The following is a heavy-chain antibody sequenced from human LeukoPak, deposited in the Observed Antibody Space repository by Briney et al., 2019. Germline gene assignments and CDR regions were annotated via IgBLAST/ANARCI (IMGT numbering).Heavy chain of an antibody. CDR2: TYYSGST. V-gene: IGHV4-59*01. D-gene: IGHD3-10*01. CDR3: ATMVRGVIITPFSWFDP. CDR1: GGSISSYY. Sequence: PSETLSLTCTVSGGSISSYYWSWIRQPPGKGLEWIGYTYYSGSTNYNPSLKSRVTISVDTSKNQFSLKLSSVTAADTAVYYCATMVRGVIITPFSWFDPWGQGTLVTVSS. J-gene: IGHJ5*02.